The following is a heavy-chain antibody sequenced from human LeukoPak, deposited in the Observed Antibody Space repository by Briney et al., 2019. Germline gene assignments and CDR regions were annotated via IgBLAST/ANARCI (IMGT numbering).Heavy chain of an antibody. D-gene: IGHD4-17*01. CDR3: AKAPTTATTRLVDY. J-gene: IGHJ4*02. Sequence: PGGSLRLSCAASGFTFSSYAMSWVRQAPGKGLEWVSAISGSGGSTYYADSVKGRFTISRDNSKNTLYLQMDSLRAEDTAEYYCAKAPTTATTRLVDYWGQGTLVTVSS. CDR2: ISGSGGST. V-gene: IGHV3-23*01. CDR1: GFTFSSYA.